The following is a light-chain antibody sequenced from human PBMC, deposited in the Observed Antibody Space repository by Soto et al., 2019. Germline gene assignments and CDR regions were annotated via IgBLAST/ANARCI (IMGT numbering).Light chain of an antibody. CDR2: GAS. V-gene: IGKV3-15*01. J-gene: IGKJ1*01. Sequence: ETVMTQSPATLSVSAGERVTLSCRASQGVGSSLAWYQQKPGQAPRVLIYGASTTAPGIPARFSGSGSGTEFTLTINSLQSEDSAVYHCQQYSDWPRTFGQGTKVDIK. CDR3: QQYSDWPRT. CDR1: QGVGSS.